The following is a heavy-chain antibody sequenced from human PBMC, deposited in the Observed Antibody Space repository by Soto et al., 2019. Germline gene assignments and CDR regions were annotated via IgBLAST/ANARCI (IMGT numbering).Heavy chain of an antibody. CDR1: GYTFTSYC. CDR2: ISAYNGNT. J-gene: IGHJ4*02. V-gene: IGHV1-18*01. Sequence: ASGKVSCESSGYTFTSYCISWVRQAPGQGLECMGWISAYNGNTNYAQKLQGRVTMTTDTSTSTAYMELRSLRSDDTAVYYCARNRYSGSYLVFDYWGQGTLVTVSS. D-gene: IGHD1-26*01. CDR3: ARNRYSGSYLVFDY.